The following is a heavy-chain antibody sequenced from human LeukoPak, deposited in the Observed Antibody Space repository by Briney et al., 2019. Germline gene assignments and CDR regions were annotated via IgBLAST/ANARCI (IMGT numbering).Heavy chain of an antibody. J-gene: IGHJ5*02. V-gene: IGHV3-21*01. CDR1: GFTFSSYS. Sequence: GGSLRLSCAASGFTFSSYSMNWVRQAPGKGLEWVSSISSSSSYIYYADSVKGRFTISRDNAKNSLYLQMNSLRAEDTAVYYCARDAYDFWSGTSLGNWLDPWGQGTLVTVSS. CDR2: ISSSSSYI. CDR3: ARDAYDFWSGTSLGNWLDP. D-gene: IGHD3-3*01.